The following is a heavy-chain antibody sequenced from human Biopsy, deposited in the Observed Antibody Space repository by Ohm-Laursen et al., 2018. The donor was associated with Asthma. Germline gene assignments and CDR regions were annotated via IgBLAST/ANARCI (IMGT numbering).Heavy chain of an antibody. Sequence: GSLRLSCAASGLTFGDYWMSWVRQAPGKGLEWVANIKNDGSEKNYVDSLKGRFTISRDNAKNSLYLQMNSLRAEDTAVYYCARAFHFWSPYHAERFQLWGQGTLVTVSS. J-gene: IGHJ1*01. V-gene: IGHV3-7*01. CDR2: IKNDGSEK. D-gene: IGHD3-3*02. CDR1: GLTFGDYW. CDR3: ARAFHFWSPYHAERFQL.